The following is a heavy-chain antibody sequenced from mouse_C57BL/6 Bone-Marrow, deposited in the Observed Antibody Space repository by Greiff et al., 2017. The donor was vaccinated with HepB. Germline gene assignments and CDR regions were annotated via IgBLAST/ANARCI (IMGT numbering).Heavy chain of an antibody. CDR2: IWTGGGT. Sequence: VKLVESGPGLVAPSQSLSITCTVSGFSLTSYAISWVRQPPGKGLEWLGVIWTGGGTNYNSALKSRLSISKDNSKSQVFLKMNSLQTDDTARYYCARNLRSNYLYWYFDVWGTGTTVTVSS. J-gene: IGHJ1*03. V-gene: IGHV2-9-1*01. CDR3: ARNLRSNYLYWYFDV. CDR1: GFSLTSYA. D-gene: IGHD2-5*01.